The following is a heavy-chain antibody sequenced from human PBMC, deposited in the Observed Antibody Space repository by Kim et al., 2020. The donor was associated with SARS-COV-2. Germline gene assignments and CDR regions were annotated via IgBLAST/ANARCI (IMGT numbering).Heavy chain of an antibody. V-gene: IGHV4-59*13. J-gene: IGHJ4*02. CDR2: IYYSGST. Sequence: SETLSLTCTVSGGSISSYYWSWIRQPPGKGLEWIGYIYYSGSTNYNPSLKSRVTISVDTSKNQFSLKLSSVTAADTAVYYCARARVGIFGVGTHVDYWGQGTLVTVSS. CDR1: GGSISSYY. CDR3: ARARVGIFGVGTHVDY. D-gene: IGHD3-3*01.